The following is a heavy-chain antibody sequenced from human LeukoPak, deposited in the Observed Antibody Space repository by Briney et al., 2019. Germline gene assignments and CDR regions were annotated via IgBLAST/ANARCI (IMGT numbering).Heavy chain of an antibody. J-gene: IGHJ6*03. V-gene: IGHV3-30*02. Sequence: GGSLRLSCAASGFTFSSCGMHWVRQAPGKGLEWVAFIRYDGSNKYYADSVKGRFTISRDNSKNTLYLQMNSLRAEDTAVYYCAKDPPPSASSWQLGYYMDVWGKGTTVTVSS. D-gene: IGHD6-13*01. CDR3: AKDPPPSASSWQLGYYMDV. CDR2: IRYDGSNK. CDR1: GFTFSSCG.